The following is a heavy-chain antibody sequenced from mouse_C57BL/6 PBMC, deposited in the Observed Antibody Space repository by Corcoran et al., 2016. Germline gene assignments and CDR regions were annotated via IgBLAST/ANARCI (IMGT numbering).Heavy chain of an antibody. V-gene: IGHV9-3*01. CDR2: INTYSGVP. CDR3: ARSWSSHYFDY. CDR1: GYTFTTYG. Sequence: QIQLVQSGPELKKPGETVKISCKASGYTFTTYGMSWVKQAPGKGLKWMGWINTYSGVPTYADDFKGRFAFSLETSASTAYLQINNLKNEDTATEFCARSWSSHYFDYWGQGTTLTVSS. D-gene: IGHD1-1*01. J-gene: IGHJ2*01.